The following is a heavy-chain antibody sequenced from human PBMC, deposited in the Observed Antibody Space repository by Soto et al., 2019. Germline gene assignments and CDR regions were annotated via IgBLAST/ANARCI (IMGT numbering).Heavy chain of an antibody. CDR1: GGSISSGSSY. D-gene: IGHD3-10*01. Sequence: QVQLQESGPGLVKPSQTLSLTCTVSGGSISSGSSYWSWIRQLPGKGLEWIGYIYYSGSTYYNPSLKSRVTISVDTSKNQFSLKLNSVTAADTAVYYCATRTDYYYGSGSLGGMDVWGQGTTVTVS. V-gene: IGHV4-31*03. CDR3: ATRTDYYYGSGSLGGMDV. J-gene: IGHJ6*02. CDR2: IYYSGST.